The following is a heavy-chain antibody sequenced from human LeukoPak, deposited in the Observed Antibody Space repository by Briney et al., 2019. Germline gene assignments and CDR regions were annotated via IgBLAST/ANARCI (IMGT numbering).Heavy chain of an antibody. CDR3: AKDAGVLRYFDWFNSPDY. Sequence: GGSLRLSCAASGFTFSSYGMHWVRQAPGKGLEWVAFIRYDGSNKYYADSVKGRFTISRDNSKNTLYLQMNSLRAEDTAVYYCAKDAGVLRYFDWFNSPDYWGQGTLVTVSS. J-gene: IGHJ4*02. D-gene: IGHD3-9*01. V-gene: IGHV3-30*02. CDR2: IRYDGSNK. CDR1: GFTFSSYG.